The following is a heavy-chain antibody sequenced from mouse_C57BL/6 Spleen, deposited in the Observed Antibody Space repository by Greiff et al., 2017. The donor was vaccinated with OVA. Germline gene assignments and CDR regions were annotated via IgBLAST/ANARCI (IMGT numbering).Heavy chain of an antibody. CDR3: ARGPVIPSMDD. Sequence: QVQLQQPGAELVKPGASVKMSCKASGYTFTSYWITWVKQRPGQGLAWIGDIYPGSGSTNYNEKFKSKATLTVDTSSSTAYMQLSSLTSEDSAVYYCARGPVIPSMDDWGQGTSVTVSS. CDR2: IYPGSGST. J-gene: IGHJ4*01. V-gene: IGHV1-55*01. CDR1: GYTFTSYW. D-gene: IGHD1-1*01.